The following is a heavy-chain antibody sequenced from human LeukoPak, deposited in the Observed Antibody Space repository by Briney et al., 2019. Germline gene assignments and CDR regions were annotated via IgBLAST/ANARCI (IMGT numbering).Heavy chain of an antibody. CDR2: ITGGGVST. D-gene: IGHD6-13*01. CDR1: GFTFSSYA. CDR3: ATSRRGFEY. J-gene: IGHJ4*02. V-gene: IGHV3-23*01. Sequence: GGSLRLSCAASGFTFSSYAMSWVRQAPGKGLEWVSAITGGGVSTYYADSVKGRFTISRDNSKNTLYVQVSSLRAEDTAVYYCATSRRGFEYWGQGTLVTVSS.